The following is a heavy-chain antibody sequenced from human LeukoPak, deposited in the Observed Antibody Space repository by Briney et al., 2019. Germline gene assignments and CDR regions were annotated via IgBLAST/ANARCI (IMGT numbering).Heavy chain of an antibody. D-gene: IGHD3-3*01. J-gene: IGHJ4*01. CDR3: ARDGFFGPVTAYLDF. CDR2: ISGSGAGT. CDR1: GFTFSNSA. Sequence: GGSLRLSCAASGFTFSNSAMNWVRQAPGKGLEWVSTISGSGAGTYYADSVKGRFTISRDNSKNTLYLQMNSLRVEDPALYYYARDGFFGPVTAYLDFWGQGTLVSVSS. V-gene: IGHV3-23*01.